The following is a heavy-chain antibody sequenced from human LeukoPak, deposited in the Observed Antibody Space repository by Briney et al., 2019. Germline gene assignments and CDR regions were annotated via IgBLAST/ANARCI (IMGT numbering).Heavy chain of an antibody. CDR2: INHSGST. D-gene: IGHD2-15*01. CDR3: AREARYCYGGSCGGYYFGD. CDR1: GGSISGYY. V-gene: IGHV4-34*01. Sequence: SETLSLTCAVCGGSISGYYWSWIRQPPGKGQEWIGEINHSGSTNYNPSLKSRVTISVDTSKNQISLKLSSVTAAETAVSDSAREARYCYGGSCGGYYFGDQGPGTPVTVSS. J-gene: IGHJ4*02.